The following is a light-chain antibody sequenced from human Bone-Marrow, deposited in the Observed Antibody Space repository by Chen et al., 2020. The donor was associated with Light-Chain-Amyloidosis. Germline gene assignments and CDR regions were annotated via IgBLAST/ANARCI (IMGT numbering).Light chain of an antibody. CDR1: DLPTKY. V-gene: IGLV3-25*03. CDR3: QSADSSGTYEVI. Sequence: SSELTQPPSVSVSPGPTARITCSGDDLPTKYAYWYKQKPGQPPVLEIHRDTERPSGISERFSGSSSGTTATLTISGVQAEDEADYHCQSADSSGTYEVIFGGGTKLTVL. CDR2: RDT. J-gene: IGLJ2*01.